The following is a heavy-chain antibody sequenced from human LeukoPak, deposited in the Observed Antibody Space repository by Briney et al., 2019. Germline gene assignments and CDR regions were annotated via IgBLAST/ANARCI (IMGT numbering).Heavy chain of an antibody. CDR3: ASIAARHFIGV. V-gene: IGHV3-48*01. CDR1: GFTFSSYS. Sequence: GGSLRLSCAASGFTFSSYSMNWVRQAPGKGLEWVSYISSSSSTIYYADSVKGRFTISRDNAKNSLYLQMNSLRAEDTAVYYCASIAARHFIGVWGQGTLVTVSS. D-gene: IGHD6-6*01. CDR2: ISSSSSTI. J-gene: IGHJ4*02.